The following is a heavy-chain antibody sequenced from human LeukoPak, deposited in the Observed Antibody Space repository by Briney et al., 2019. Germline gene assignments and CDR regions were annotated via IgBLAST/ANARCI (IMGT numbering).Heavy chain of an antibody. CDR2: ISSSSSYI. CDR1: GGSFSGYY. CDR3: ARGRDFDP. V-gene: IGHV3-21*01. Sequence: KTSETLSLTCGVYGGSFSGYYWSWIRQTPGKGLEWVSSISSSSSYIYYADSVKGRFTISRDNAKNSLYLQMNSLRAEDTAVYYCARGRDFDPWGQGTLVTVSS. J-gene: IGHJ5*02.